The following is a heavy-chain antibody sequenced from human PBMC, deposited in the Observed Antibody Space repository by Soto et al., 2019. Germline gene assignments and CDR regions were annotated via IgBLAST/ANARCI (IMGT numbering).Heavy chain of an antibody. D-gene: IGHD3-10*01. V-gene: IGHV1-69*02. J-gene: IGHJ4*02. CDR3: ATSYGSGYRAFDY. Sequence: QVQLVQSGAEVKKPGSSVKVSGKASGDTFSFYTINWVRQAPGLGLEWMGRVNPILSMSNYAQKFQGRVTMTADKSTSTAYMELRSLRSEDTAFYYCATSYGSGYRAFDYWGQGALVTVSS. CDR1: GDTFSFYT. CDR2: VNPILSMS.